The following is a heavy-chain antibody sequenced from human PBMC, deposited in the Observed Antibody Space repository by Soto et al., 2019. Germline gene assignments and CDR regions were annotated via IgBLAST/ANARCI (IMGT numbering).Heavy chain of an antibody. CDR1: GDSISSYY. CDR2: IEYSGST. V-gene: IGHV4-59*01. J-gene: IGHJ5*02. D-gene: IGHD3-10*01. Sequence: SETLSLTGTVSGDSISSYYCSWIRQPPWKGLEWIGYIEYSGSTNYNPSLRSRVTISKDTSKNQFSLKLTSVTAADTAVYYCARAFTFPNHWFDPLGRGNLLTVSS. CDR3: ARAFTFPNHWFDP.